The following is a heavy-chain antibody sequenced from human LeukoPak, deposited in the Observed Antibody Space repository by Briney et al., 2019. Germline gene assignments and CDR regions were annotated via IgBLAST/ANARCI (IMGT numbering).Heavy chain of an antibody. CDR1: GGSFSGYY. D-gene: IGHD1-26*01. Sequence: SETLSLTCAVYGGSFSGYYWSWIRQPPGKGLEWIGEINHSGSTNYNPSLKSRVTISVDTSKNQFSLKLSSVTAADTAVYYCARGGPVGYVYWGQGTLVTVSS. V-gene: IGHV4-34*01. J-gene: IGHJ4*02. CDR2: INHSGST. CDR3: ARGGPVGYVY.